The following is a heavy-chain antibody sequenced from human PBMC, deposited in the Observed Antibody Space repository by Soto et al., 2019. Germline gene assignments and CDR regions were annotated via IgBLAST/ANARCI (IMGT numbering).Heavy chain of an antibody. V-gene: IGHV3-11*01. Sequence: QVQLVESGGGLVKPGGSLRLSCAASGFTFSDYYMSWIRQAPGKGLEWVSYISSSGSTIYYADSVKGRFTISRDNAKNLLYLQMNSLRAEDTAVYYCARDAIYGDYVWGRRAFDIWGQGTMVTVSS. J-gene: IGHJ3*02. CDR2: ISSSGSTI. D-gene: IGHD3-16*01. CDR1: GFTFSDYY. CDR3: ARDAIYGDYVWGRRAFDI.